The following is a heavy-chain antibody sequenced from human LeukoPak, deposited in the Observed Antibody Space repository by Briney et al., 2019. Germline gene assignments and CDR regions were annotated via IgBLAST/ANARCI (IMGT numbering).Heavy chain of an antibody. D-gene: IGHD2-21*01. V-gene: IGHV5-51*01. Sequence: GESLKISCKTSGYSFSTYWIAWVRQMPGKGLEWMAIIYPGDSETKYSPSFQGQVTISADKFISTAYLQWSSLKASDTAMYYCAKHFSGGDYDAFEIWGQGTLLTVSP. CDR3: AKHFSGGDYDAFEI. J-gene: IGHJ3*02. CDR1: GYSFSTYW. CDR2: IYPGDSET.